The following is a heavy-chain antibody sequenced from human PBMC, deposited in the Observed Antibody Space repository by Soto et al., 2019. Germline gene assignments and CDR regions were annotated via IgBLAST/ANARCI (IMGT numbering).Heavy chain of an antibody. V-gene: IGHV1-58*01. CDR2: IVVGSGNR. D-gene: IGHD6-19*01. CDR3: ASPGIAVAGTSSSALDI. J-gene: IGHJ3*02. CDR1: GFTFTSSA. Sequence: AVQVSCKASGFTFTSSAVQWVRQARRQQREWIGWIVVGSGNRTYAQKFQERVTITWDMTTSTAYMELSSLRSDNTSVYYCASPGIAVAGTSSSALDIWGQGTMVTVSS.